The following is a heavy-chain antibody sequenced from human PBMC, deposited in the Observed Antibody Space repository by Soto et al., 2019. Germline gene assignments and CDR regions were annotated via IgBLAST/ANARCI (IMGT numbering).Heavy chain of an antibody. J-gene: IGHJ4*02. CDR3: ARGYSGYDWFY. CDR2: INPNSGGT. D-gene: IGHD5-12*01. CDR1: GGTFSSYA. Sequence: ASVKVSCKASGGTFSSYANSWVRQAPLLGPEWMGWINPNSGGTNYAQKFQGRVTTTRDTSISTAYLELSRMRSDDTAVYYCARGYSGYDWFYSAQGSLVTVSS. V-gene: IGHV1-2*02.